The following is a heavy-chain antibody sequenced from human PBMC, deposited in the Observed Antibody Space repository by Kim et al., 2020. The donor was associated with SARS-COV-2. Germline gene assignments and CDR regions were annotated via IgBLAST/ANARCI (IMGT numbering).Heavy chain of an antibody. CDR2: FDPEDGET. V-gene: IGHV1-24*01. D-gene: IGHD3-22*01. CDR1: GYTLTELS. CDR3: ATPLPDYYDSSGPFDY. Sequence: ASVKVSCKVSGYTLTELSMHWVRQAPGKGLEWMGGFDPEDGETIYAQKFQGRVTMTEDTSTDTAYMELSSLRSEDTAVYYCATPLPDYYDSSGPFDYWGQGTLVTVSS. J-gene: IGHJ4*02.